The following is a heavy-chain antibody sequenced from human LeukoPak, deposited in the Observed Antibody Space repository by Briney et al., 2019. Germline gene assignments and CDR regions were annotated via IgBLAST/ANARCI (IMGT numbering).Heavy chain of an antibody. V-gene: IGHV3-7*01. CDR1: GFTFSSYW. J-gene: IGHJ4*02. CDR2: IKQDGSEK. CDR3: ARGTSMVRGVMVY. D-gene: IGHD3-10*01. Sequence: GGSLRLSCAASGFTFSSYWMSWVRQAPGKGLEWVANIKQDGSEKYYVDSVKGRFTISRDNAKNSLYLQMNSLRAEDTAVYYCARGTSMVRGVMVYWGQGTLVTVSS.